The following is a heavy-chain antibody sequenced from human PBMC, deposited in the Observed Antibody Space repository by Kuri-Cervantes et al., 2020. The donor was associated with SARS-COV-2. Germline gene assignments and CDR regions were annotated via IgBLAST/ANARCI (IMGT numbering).Heavy chain of an antibody. CDR1: GYRFSGYW. J-gene: IGHJ5*02. CDR2: IFPRDSDT. V-gene: IGHV5-51*01. Sequence: KVSCKASGYRFSGYWIGWVRQMSGKGLEWMGVIFPRDSDTRYSPSFRGHVTISVDMSTSTTYLQWSSLKASDTAMYYCVSPSDSSNSFDHWGQGTLVTVSS. CDR3: VSPSDSSNSFDH. D-gene: IGHD2-2*01.